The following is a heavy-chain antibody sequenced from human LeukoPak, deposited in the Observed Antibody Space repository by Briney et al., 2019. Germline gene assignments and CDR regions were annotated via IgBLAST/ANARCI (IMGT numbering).Heavy chain of an antibody. Sequence: SVKVSCKASGGTFTSYAISWVRQAPGQGLEWMGRIIPIFGTANYAQKFQGRVTITTDESTSTAYMELSSLRSEDTAVYYCARGYVPGVTDYYYYMDVWGKGTTVTVSS. CDR2: IIPIFGTA. CDR1: GGTFTSYA. V-gene: IGHV1-69*05. CDR3: ARGYVPGVTDYYYYMDV. J-gene: IGHJ6*03. D-gene: IGHD3-10*02.